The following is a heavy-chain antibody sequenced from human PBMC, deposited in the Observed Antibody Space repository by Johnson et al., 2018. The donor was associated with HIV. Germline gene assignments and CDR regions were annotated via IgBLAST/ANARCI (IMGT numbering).Heavy chain of an antibody. J-gene: IGHJ3*02. Sequence: QVQLVESGGGVVQPGRSLRLSCAASAFTFSRYAMHWVRQAPGKGLEWVAFISNDGSNKYYADSVRGRFTISRDNSKNTLYLHMSSLRAEDTALYYCARDSFIAVTLSDAFDIWGQGTVVTVSS. D-gene: IGHD6-19*01. CDR1: AFTFSRYA. CDR2: ISNDGSNK. V-gene: IGHV3-30-3*01. CDR3: ARDSFIAVTLSDAFDI.